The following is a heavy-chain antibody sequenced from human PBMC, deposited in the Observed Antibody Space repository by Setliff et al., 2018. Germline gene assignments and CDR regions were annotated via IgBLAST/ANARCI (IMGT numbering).Heavy chain of an antibody. CDR1: GFTFRKHA. Sequence: PGGSLRLSCTASGFTFRKHALAWVRQAPGKGLQWVSSVSGSGMTRDYTDSVKGRFTVSRDSSQNKIHLQMDSLRAEDTALYYCVTDPPGSGWSFDSWGQGTLVTVSS. J-gene: IGHJ4*02. CDR2: VSGSGMTR. CDR3: VTDPPGSGWSFDS. V-gene: IGHV3-23*01. D-gene: IGHD6-19*01.